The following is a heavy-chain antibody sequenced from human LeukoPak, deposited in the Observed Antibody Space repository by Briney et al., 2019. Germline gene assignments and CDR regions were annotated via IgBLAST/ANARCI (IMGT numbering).Heavy chain of an antibody. CDR3: ARGPVGGATYYDGDAFDI. V-gene: IGHV4-59*01. J-gene: IGHJ3*02. D-gene: IGHD1-26*01. CDR1: GGSMSSYY. CDR2: IYYSGST. Sequence: SETLSLTCTVSGGSMSSYYWSWIRQSPGKGLEWIGYIYYSGSTNYNPSLKSRVTISVDTSKNQFSLKLSSVTAVDTAVYYCARGPVGGATYYDGDAFDIWGQGAMVTVSS.